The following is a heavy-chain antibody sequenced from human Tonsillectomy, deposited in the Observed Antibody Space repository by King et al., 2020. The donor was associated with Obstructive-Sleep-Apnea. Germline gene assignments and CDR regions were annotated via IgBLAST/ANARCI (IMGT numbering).Heavy chain of an antibody. J-gene: IGHJ4*02. CDR2: IKQEGSEK. V-gene: IGHV3-7*03. CDR1: GFTFSRYW. CDR3: ARDWTGYYTDFYFDC. D-gene: IGHD3/OR15-3a*01. Sequence: VQLVESGGGLVQPGGSLRLSCAASGFTFSRYWMSWVRQAPGKGLEWVANIKQEGSEKFYVDSVRGRFIISRDNAKNSLYLQMNNLRAEDTAVYYCARDWTGYYTDFYFDCWGQGTLVTVSS.